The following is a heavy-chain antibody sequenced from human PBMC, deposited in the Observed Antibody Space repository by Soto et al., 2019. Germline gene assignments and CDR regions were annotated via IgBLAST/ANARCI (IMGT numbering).Heavy chain of an antibody. V-gene: IGHV1-18*01. CDR3: TREAGWQRMVPYD. CDR2: ISAFNGDT. CDR1: GYTFTSYG. D-gene: IGHD6-25*01. Sequence: QVPLVQSGTEVKKPGASVNVSCKAFGYTFTSYGFNWVRQVPGQGLEWLGWISAFNGDTHYSQTMKGRLTVTTDTATTSVHMELTSLTPADTAVYYCTREAGWQRMVPYDWGQGTLVTVS. J-gene: IGHJ1*01.